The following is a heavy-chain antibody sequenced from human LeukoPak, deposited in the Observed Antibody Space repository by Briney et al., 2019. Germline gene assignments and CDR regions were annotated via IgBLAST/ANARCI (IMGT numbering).Heavy chain of an antibody. Sequence: SETLSLTCTVSGGSISSSSYYWGWIRQPPGKGLEWIGSIYYSGSTYYNPSLKSRVTISVDTSKNQFSLKLSSVTAADTAVYYCARETVDSSSWYEYYYYYMDVWGKGTTVTISS. J-gene: IGHJ6*03. CDR3: ARETVDSSSWYEYYYYYMDV. CDR2: IYYSGST. V-gene: IGHV4-39*02. CDR1: GGSISSSSYY. D-gene: IGHD6-13*01.